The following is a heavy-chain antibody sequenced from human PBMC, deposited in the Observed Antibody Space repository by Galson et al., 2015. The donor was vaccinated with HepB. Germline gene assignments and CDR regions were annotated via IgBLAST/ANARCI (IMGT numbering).Heavy chain of an antibody. CDR2: ISGGGGAST. J-gene: IGHJ6*03. CDR1: GFTFSSYA. D-gene: IGHD1-26*01. Sequence: SLRLSCAASGFTFSSYAMTWVRQAPGKGLEWVSAISGGGGASTYYADSVKGRFTISRDNSRNTLYLKMNSLRAEDTAVYYCAKRERNASPYYYYMDVWGIGTTVTVSS. CDR3: AKRERNASPYYYYMDV. V-gene: IGHV3-23*01.